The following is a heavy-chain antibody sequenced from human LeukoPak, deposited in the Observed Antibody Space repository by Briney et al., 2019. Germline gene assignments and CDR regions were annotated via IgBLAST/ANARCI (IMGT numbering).Heavy chain of an antibody. V-gene: IGHV3-48*01. D-gene: IGHD3-10*01. CDR2: ISSSSSTM. CDR3: ARLQGSGSFSSFDY. CDR1: GFTFSTYS. J-gene: IGHJ4*02. Sequence: GGSLRLSCAASGFTFSTYSMNWVRQTPGKGLEWVSYISSSSSTMYYADSVKGRFTISRGNAKNSLSLQMYSLRAEDTAVYYCARLQGSGSFSSFDYWGQGTLVTVSS.